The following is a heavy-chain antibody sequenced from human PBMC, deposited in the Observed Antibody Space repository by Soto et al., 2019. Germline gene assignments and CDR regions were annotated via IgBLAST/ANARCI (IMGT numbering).Heavy chain of an antibody. Sequence: SEALSHTCAVYGGFLSGYYWSVCRQPPGKGLEWIGEINHSGSTNYNPSLKSRVTISVDTSKNQFSLKLSSVTAADTAVYYCARNDDYVDYWGQGTLVTVSS. J-gene: IGHJ4*02. D-gene: IGHD1-1*01. CDR2: INHSGST. CDR3: ARNDDYVDY. CDR1: GGFLSGYY. V-gene: IGHV4-34*01.